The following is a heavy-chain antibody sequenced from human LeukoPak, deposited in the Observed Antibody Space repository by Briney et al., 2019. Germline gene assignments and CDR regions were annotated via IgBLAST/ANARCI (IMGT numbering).Heavy chain of an antibody. CDR2: IYSSGST. Sequence: PSQTLSLTCTASGGSISSYYWRWIRQSPGKGLEWIGHIYSSGSTNYSPSLKSRVTISIDTSKNQFSLKLSSVTAADTALYYCARNYDNSGYTAFGYWGRGTLVTVSS. CDR3: ARNYDNSGYTAFGY. CDR1: GGSISSYY. J-gene: IGHJ4*02. D-gene: IGHD3-22*01. V-gene: IGHV4-59*01.